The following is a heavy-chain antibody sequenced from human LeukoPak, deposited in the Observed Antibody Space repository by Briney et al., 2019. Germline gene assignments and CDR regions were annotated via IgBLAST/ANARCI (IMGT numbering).Heavy chain of an antibody. D-gene: IGHD3-9*01. CDR3: APVLRYFDWLLYEDWFDP. V-gene: IGHV3-21*01. CDR2: ISSSSSYI. Sequence: GGSLRLSCAAYGFTFSSYSMNWVRQAPGKGLEWVSSISSSSSYIYYADSVKGRFTISRDNAKNSLYLQMNSLRAEDTAVYYCAPVLRYFDWLLYEDWFDPWGRGTLVTVSS. J-gene: IGHJ5*02. CDR1: GFTFSSYS.